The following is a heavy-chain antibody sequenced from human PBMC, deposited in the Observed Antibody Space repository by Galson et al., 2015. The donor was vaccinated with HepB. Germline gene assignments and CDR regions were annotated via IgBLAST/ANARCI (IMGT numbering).Heavy chain of an antibody. CDR1: GFSLSTSGMC. J-gene: IGHJ6*02. Sequence: PALVKPTQTLTLTCTFSGFSLSTSGMCVSWIRQPPGKALEWLARIDWDDDEYYTTSLKTRLTISKDTSKNQVVLTMTNMDPVDTATYYCARIRAYYDYVWGSYRPGFGMDVWDQGTTVTVSS. CDR3: ARIRAYYDYVWGSYRPGFGMDV. V-gene: IGHV2-70*11. CDR2: IDWDDDE. D-gene: IGHD3-16*02.